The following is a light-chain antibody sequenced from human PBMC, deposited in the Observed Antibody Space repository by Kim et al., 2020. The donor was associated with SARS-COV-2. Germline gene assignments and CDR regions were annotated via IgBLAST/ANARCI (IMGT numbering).Light chain of an antibody. J-gene: IGKJ1*01. Sequence: ASIGDRVTITCQASQDINDYLDLYQQKPGKVPKLLIYDVTRLETGVPARFSGSGSGTDFTLTISSLQPEDIATYYCHQYDKFPQTFGQGTKVDIK. CDR2: DVT. CDR1: QDINDY. V-gene: IGKV1-33*01. CDR3: HQYDKFPQT.